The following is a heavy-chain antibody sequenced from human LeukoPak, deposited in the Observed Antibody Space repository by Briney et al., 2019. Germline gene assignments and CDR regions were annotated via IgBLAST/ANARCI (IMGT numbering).Heavy chain of an antibody. V-gene: IGHV4-59*01. CDR1: GGSMSSYY. Sequence: SETLSLTCTVSGGSMSSYYWSWIRQPPGKGLEWIGYIYYSGSTNYNPSLKSRVTIPVDTSKNQFSLKLSSVTAADTAVYYCARDLPTRSAFDIWGQGTMVTVSS. CDR2: IYYSGST. CDR3: ARDLPTRSAFDI. D-gene: IGHD1-1*01. J-gene: IGHJ3*02.